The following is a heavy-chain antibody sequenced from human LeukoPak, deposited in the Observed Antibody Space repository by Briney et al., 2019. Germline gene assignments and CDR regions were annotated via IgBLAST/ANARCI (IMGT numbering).Heavy chain of an antibody. CDR1: GFTFNKYI. CDR2: ITPCSTAI. D-gene: IGHD3-9*01. J-gene: IGHJ4*02. Sequence: PGGPLTLSCAASGFTFNKYIMNWVRQAPGQGLEWVSSITPCSTAIYPADLLKGRFTISRDNAKNFLYLQMNRLRAEDTAVYYCARSYYDILTGYNPYFVYWGQGILVTVSS. CDR3: ARSYYDILTGYNPYFVY. V-gene: IGHV3-21*01.